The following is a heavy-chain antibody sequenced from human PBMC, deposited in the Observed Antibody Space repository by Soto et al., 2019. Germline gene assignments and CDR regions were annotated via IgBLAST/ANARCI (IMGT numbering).Heavy chain of an antibody. V-gene: IGHV4-4*07. CDR1: GGSISGYY. CDR3: ARGGYGSGSYYFPFDY. Sequence: SETLSLTCTVSGGSISGYYWSWIRQPAGKGLEWIGRIYTSGSTNYNPSLKSRVTMSVDTSKNQFPLKLSSVTAADTAVYYCARGGYGSGSYYFPFDYWGQGTLVTVSS. D-gene: IGHD3-10*01. CDR2: IYTSGST. J-gene: IGHJ4*02.